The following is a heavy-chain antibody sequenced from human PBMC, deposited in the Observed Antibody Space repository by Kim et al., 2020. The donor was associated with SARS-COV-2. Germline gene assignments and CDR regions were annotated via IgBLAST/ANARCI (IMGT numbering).Heavy chain of an antibody. D-gene: IGHD6-19*01. CDR3: ARVLNSGWSYFDY. Sequence: YEDSMKGRFTIPRDNARASLSLQMNSLRAEDTAVYYCARVLNSGWSYFDYWGQGTLVTVSS. J-gene: IGHJ4*02. V-gene: IGHV3-21*01.